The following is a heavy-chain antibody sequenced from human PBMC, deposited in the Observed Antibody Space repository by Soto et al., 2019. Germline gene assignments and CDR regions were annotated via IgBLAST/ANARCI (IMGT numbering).Heavy chain of an antibody. CDR3: AREGGYCSGGSCYSGWFDP. D-gene: IGHD2-15*01. CDR2: INAGNGNT. CDR1: GYTFTSYA. Sequence: GASVKVSCKASGYTFTSYAMHWVRQAPGQRLEWMGWINAGNGNTKYSQKFQGRVTITRDTSASTAYMELSSLRSEDTAVYYCAREGGYCSGGSCYSGWFDPWGQGTLVTVSS. J-gene: IGHJ5*02. V-gene: IGHV1-3*01.